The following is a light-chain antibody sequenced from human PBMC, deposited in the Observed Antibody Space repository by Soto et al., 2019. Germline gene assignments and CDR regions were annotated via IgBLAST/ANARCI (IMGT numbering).Light chain of an antibody. CDR1: QGISSY. V-gene: IGKV1-9*01. J-gene: IGKJ2*01. CDR2: AAS. CDR3: QQLNSYPHYT. Sequence: DLQLTQSPSFLSASVGDRVTITCRASQGISSYLAWYQQKPGKAPKLLIYAASTLQSGVPSRFSGSGSGTEFTLTISSLQPEDFATYYCQQLNSYPHYTFGQGTKLEIK.